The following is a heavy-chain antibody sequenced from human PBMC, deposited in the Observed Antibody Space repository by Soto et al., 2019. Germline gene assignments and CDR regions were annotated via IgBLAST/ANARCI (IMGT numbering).Heavy chain of an antibody. Sequence: GGSLRRSCAASGFTFSSYVMHWVRQAPGKGLEWLAVISYDGSNKYYADSVKGRFTISRDNYKNTLYLQMNSLRAEDKAVYYCAKDAPDYVVEYWGKGSLVTVSS. D-gene: IGHD4-17*01. V-gene: IGHV3-30*18. CDR3: AKDAPDYVVEY. J-gene: IGHJ4*02. CDR2: ISYDGSNK. CDR1: GFTFSSYV.